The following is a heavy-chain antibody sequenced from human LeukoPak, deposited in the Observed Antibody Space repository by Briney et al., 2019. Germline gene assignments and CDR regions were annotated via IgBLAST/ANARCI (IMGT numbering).Heavy chain of an antibody. J-gene: IGHJ4*02. CDR3: ARNRYYFDH. CDR1: GFTLSDYY. V-gene: IGHV3-11*01. CDR2: ISGSGDSI. Sequence: PGGSLRLSCAASGFTLSDYYMSWIRQAPGRGLEWVSYISGSGDSINYADSVRGCFTISRDNPHKSVYLQMNSLSAADTAVYYCARNRYYFDHWGQGILVTVSS.